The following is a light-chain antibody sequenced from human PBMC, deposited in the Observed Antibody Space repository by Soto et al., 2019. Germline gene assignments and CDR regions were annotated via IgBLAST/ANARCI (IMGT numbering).Light chain of an antibody. CDR2: GAS. Sequence: MMMTQSPATLSVSPGERVTLSCRTSHSVNSHVAWYQQKPGQAPRLLLYGASTRATGIPVRFSGSGFGTEFTLTISSLXXXXFAVYYCQQYKNWPLFGQGTRLDIK. CDR1: HSVNSH. CDR3: QQYKNWPL. J-gene: IGKJ5*01. V-gene: IGKV3-15*01.